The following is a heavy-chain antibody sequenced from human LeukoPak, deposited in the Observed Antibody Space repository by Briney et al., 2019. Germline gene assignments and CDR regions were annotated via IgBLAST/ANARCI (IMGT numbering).Heavy chain of an antibody. Sequence: PSETLSLTCAVSGYSISSGYYWGWIRQPPGKGLEWIGSMYHSGSTYYNPSLKSRVTISVDTSKNQFSLKLSSVTAADTAVYYCARVSDGSGSYYFDYWGQGTLVTVSS. CDR3: ARVSDGSGSYYFDY. CDR2: MYHSGST. V-gene: IGHV4-38-2*01. D-gene: IGHD1-26*01. CDR1: GYSISSGYY. J-gene: IGHJ4*02.